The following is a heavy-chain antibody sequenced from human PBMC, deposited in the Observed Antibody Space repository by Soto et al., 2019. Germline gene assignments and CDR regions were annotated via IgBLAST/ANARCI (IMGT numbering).Heavy chain of an antibody. D-gene: IGHD6-13*01. Sequence: QEQLVESGGGVVQSGRSLRLSCAASGFIFSTYGMHWVRQAPGKGLEWVALIWHDGSEKYYADSVKGRFTITRDNSKNTRYLQMNSLRAEDTAVYFCARPAGHYYYYMDVWGIGTTVTVSS. J-gene: IGHJ6*03. CDR2: IWHDGSEK. CDR3: ARPAGHYYYYMDV. CDR1: GFIFSTYG. V-gene: IGHV3-33*01.